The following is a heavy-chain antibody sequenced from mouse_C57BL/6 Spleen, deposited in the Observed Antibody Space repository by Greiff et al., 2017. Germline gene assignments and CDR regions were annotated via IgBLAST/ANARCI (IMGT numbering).Heavy chain of an antibody. CDR3: ARELLLRSAWFAY. D-gene: IGHD1-1*01. J-gene: IGHJ3*01. V-gene: IGHV3-6*01. CDR2: ISYDGSN. Sequence: EVKLEESGPGLVKPSQSLSLTCSVTGYSITSGYYWNWIRQFPGNKLEWMGYISYDGSNNYNPSLKNRISITRDTSKNQFFLKLNSVTTEDTATYYCARELLLRSAWFAYWGQGTLVTVSA. CDR1: GYSITSGYY.